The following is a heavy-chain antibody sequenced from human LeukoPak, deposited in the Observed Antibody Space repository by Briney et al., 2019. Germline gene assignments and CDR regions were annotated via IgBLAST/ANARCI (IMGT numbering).Heavy chain of an antibody. D-gene: IGHD3-9*01. V-gene: IGHV4-61*02. CDR3: ASIFMDDAFDI. J-gene: IGHJ3*02. CDR1: GGSISSGSYY. Sequence: PSETLSLTCTVSGGSISSGSYYWSWIRQPAGKGLEWIGRIYTSGSTNYNPSLKSRVTISVDTSKNQFSLKLSSVTAADTAVYYCASIFMDDAFDIWGQGTMVTVSS. CDR2: IYTSGST.